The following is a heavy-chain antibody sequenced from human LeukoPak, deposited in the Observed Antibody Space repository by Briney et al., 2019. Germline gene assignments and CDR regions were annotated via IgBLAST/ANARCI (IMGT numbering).Heavy chain of an antibody. Sequence: SETLSLTCAVYGGSFSGYYWSWIRQPPGKGLEWIGEINHSGSTNYNPSLKSRVTISVDTSKNQFSPKLSSVTAADTAVYYCARARRGGGVLLWFGETNGRNYYFDYWGQGTLVTVSS. D-gene: IGHD3-10*01. CDR1: GGSFSGYY. J-gene: IGHJ4*02. CDR3: ARARRGGGVLLWFGETNGRNYYFDY. V-gene: IGHV4-34*01. CDR2: INHSGST.